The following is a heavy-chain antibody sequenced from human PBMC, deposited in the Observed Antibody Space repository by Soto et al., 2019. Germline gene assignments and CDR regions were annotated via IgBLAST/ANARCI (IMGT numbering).Heavy chain of an antibody. J-gene: IGHJ4*02. CDR3: AIRLGAGASTARFDS. V-gene: IGHV4-39*01. CDR1: GGSIPSSSYF. Sequence: QLQLQESGPGLVKPSETLSLTCTVSGGSIPSSSYFWAYIRQPPGKGLEWIGTIYYSGDTYYNPSLKSRVAIAVDTATNHFTLKLSSVTATDTAVFYCAIRLGAGASTARFDSWGQGTLVIVSS. D-gene: IGHD6-19*01. CDR2: IYYSGDT.